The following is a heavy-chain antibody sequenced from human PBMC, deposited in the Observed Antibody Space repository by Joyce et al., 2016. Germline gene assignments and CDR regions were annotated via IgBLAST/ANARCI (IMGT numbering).Heavy chain of an antibody. D-gene: IGHD6-13*01. V-gene: IGHV4-39*01. CDR1: GGSISGTGYY. J-gene: IGHJ4*02. CDR2: IYYSGST. Sequence: QLQLQESGPGLVKPSETLSLTCAVSGGSISGTGYYWGWIRQSPGKVLEWIGTIYYSGSTFYNPSLKSRVTISVDTSKNQFSRDLSSVPAADTALYYCVRQKGSGWSPAGNWGQGSLVAVSS. CDR3: VRQKGSGWSPAGN.